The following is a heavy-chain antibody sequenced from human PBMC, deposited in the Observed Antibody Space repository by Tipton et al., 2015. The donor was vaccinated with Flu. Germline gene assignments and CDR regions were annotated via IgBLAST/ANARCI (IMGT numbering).Heavy chain of an antibody. Sequence: LRLSCAVSGYSISSGYYWGWIRQPPGKGLEWIGSIYHSGSTYYNPSLKSRATMSVDTSKNQFSLKLSSVTAADTAMYYCARASTGVAVAGVYHYYGMDVWGQGATDTVSS. CDR3: ARASTGVAVAGVYHYYGMDV. V-gene: IGHV4-38-2*01. CDR1: GYSISSGYY. D-gene: IGHD6-19*01. J-gene: IGHJ6*02. CDR2: IYHSGST.